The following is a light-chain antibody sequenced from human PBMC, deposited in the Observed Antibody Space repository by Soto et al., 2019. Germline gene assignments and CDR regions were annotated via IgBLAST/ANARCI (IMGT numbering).Light chain of an antibody. CDR1: QSISSY. J-gene: IGKJ1*01. CDR3: QQTYTAPPT. CDR2: AAS. V-gene: IGKV1-39*01. Sequence: DIQMTQSPSSLSASVGDRVTITCRASQSISSYLNWYQHKPAKAPKLLIYAASSLQSGVPSRFSGSGSGTDFTLTITSLQPEDFAAYYCQQTYTAPPTFGQGTKVDIK.